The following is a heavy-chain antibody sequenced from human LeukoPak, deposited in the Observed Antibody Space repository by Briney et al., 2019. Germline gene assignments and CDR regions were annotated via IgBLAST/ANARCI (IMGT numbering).Heavy chain of an antibody. CDR3: ARAHGDYNFDY. J-gene: IGHJ4*02. Sequence: ASVKVSCKSSGYTFTGYYMHWVRQAPGQGLKWMGWINPNTGGTNYAQKFQGRVTMTRDTSITTDYMELSRLRSDDTAVYYCARAHGDYNFDYWGQGTLVTVSS. CDR2: INPNTGGT. V-gene: IGHV1-2*02. D-gene: IGHD4-17*01. CDR1: GYTFTGYY.